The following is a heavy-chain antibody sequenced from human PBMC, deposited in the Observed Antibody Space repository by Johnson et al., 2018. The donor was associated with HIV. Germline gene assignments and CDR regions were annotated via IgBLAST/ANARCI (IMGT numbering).Heavy chain of an antibody. J-gene: IGHJ3*02. Sequence: QEKLVESGGGVVRPGGSLRLSCAASGFTFSSYAMHWVRQAPGKGLDWVAVISYDGSNKYYADSVKGRFTISRDNSKNTLYLQMNSLKTEDTALYYCTTGYTTSSPNAFDIWGQGSMVTVSS. D-gene: IGHD6-6*01. CDR1: GFTFSSYA. CDR2: ISYDGSNK. CDR3: TTGYTTSSPNAFDI. V-gene: IGHV3-30-3*02.